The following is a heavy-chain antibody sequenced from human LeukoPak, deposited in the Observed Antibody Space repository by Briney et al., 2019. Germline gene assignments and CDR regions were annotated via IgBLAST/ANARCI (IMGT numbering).Heavy chain of an antibody. J-gene: IGHJ4*02. Sequence: SETLSLTCTVSGDSISTYYWSWIRQPPGKGLEWIGYIYYSGSTNYNPSLKSRATISVDTSKNQFSLKLTSVTAADTAVYYCARVGHYYGSGTYYNARGTFDYWGQGTLVTVSS. V-gene: IGHV4-59*01. D-gene: IGHD3-10*01. CDR1: GDSISTYY. CDR2: IYYSGST. CDR3: ARVGHYYGSGTYYNARGTFDY.